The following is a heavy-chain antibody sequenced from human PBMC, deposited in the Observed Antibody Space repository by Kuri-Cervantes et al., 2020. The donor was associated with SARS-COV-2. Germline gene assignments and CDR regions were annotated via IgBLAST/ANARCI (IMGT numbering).Heavy chain of an antibody. V-gene: IGHV4-34*01. CDR1: GGSFSGYY. J-gene: IGHJ4*02. CDR3: ANRVDTAMATGYDILTGYFY. Sequence: SQTLSLTCAVYGGSFSGYYWSWIRQPPGKGLEWIGEINHSGSTNYNPSLKSRVTISVDTSKNQFSLKPSSVTAADTAVYYCANRVDTAMATGYDILTGYFYWGQGTLVTVSS. CDR2: INHSGST. D-gene: IGHD3-9*01.